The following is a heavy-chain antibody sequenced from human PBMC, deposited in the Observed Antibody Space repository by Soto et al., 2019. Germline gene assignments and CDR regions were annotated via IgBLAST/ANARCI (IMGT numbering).Heavy chain of an antibody. V-gene: IGHV3-15*05. CDR2: IKSKTNGGTT. J-gene: IGHJ5*02. Sequence: PGGSLRLSCAASGFTFSDAWMSWVRQAPGKGLEWVGRIKSKTNGGTTDYAGPVKGRFTISRDDSKRALYVQMNSLKTEDTAIYYCITLIPKGEWELDPWGQGTLVTVSS. D-gene: IGHD1-26*01. CDR3: ITLIPKGEWELDP. CDR1: GFTFSDAW.